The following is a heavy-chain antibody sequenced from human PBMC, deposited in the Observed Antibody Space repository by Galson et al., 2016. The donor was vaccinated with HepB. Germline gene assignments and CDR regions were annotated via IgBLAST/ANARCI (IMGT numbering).Heavy chain of an antibody. D-gene: IGHD2-2*01. V-gene: IGHV4-31*03. J-gene: IGHJ4*02. CDR1: GGSISSGAYY. Sequence: TLSLTCSVSGGSISSGAYYWSWIRQHPGKGLEWIGYISFSGSTHCNPSLKSRVTISADTSKMQFSLQLTSVTAADTAVYYCARDRGYCRRTSCYDHLNFDYWGQGILVTVSS. CDR3: ARDRGYCRRTSCYDHLNFDY. CDR2: ISFSGST.